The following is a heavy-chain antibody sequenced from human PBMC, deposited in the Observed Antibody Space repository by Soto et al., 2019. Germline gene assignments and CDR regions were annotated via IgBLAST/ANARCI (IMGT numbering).Heavy chain of an antibody. CDR3: ERLVPTTTNYDY. CDR1: GGSISSYY. J-gene: IGHJ4*02. CDR2: IYYIWST. D-gene: IGHD1-26*01. Sequence: PSETLSLTCTVSGGSISSYYWGWIRQPPGKGLEWVGYIYYIWSTNYDPSLKSRGTISVEASNEHFSLKLSSLTAADTSVYYCERLVPTTTNYDYWGQGTLVTSPQ. V-gene: IGHV4-59*08.